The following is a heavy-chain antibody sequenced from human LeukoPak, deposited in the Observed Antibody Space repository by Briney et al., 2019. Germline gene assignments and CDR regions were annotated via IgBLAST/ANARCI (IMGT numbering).Heavy chain of an antibody. Sequence: SETLSLTCTVSGGSISSSSSCWGWVRQPPGRGLEWIVSIYYSGITYYNPTPKSRVTISVDTSKNQFSLKLSSVTAADTAVYYCARHSVHSSWYPDYYYGMDVWGQGTTVTVSS. V-gene: IGHV4-39*01. CDR1: GGSISSSSSC. J-gene: IGHJ6*02. CDR2: IYYSGIT. CDR3: ARHSVHSSWYPDYYYGMDV. D-gene: IGHD6-13*01.